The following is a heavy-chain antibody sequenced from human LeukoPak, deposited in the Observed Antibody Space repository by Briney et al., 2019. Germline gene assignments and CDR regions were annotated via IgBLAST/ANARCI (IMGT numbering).Heavy chain of an antibody. CDR3: ARGNDILTGYYNPDAFDI. D-gene: IGHD3-9*01. CDR2: INPSGGST. J-gene: IGHJ3*02. CDR1: GYTFTNYY. V-gene: IGHV1-46*01. Sequence: ASVKVSCKASGYTFTNYYIHWVRQAPGQGLECMGIINPSGGSTSYAQKFQGRVTMTRDMSTSTVYMELSSLRSEDTAVYYCARGNDILTGYYNPDAFDIWGQGTMVTVSS.